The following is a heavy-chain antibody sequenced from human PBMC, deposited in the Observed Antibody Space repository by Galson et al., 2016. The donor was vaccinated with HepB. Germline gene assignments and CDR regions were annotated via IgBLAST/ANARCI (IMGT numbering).Heavy chain of an antibody. Sequence: TLSLTCTVSGGSISSRGYYWSWIRQHPGKVLEWIGYIYNSGNTYYNPSLKSRVSISVDTSKNQLFLKLNSVTAADTAVYFCARGDSSYCNGGKCQNYAMDVWGKGTTATVSS. CDR1: GGSISSRGYY. J-gene: IGHJ6*04. V-gene: IGHV4-31*03. CDR3: ARGDSSYCNGGKCQNYAMDV. CDR2: IYNSGNT. D-gene: IGHD2-15*01.